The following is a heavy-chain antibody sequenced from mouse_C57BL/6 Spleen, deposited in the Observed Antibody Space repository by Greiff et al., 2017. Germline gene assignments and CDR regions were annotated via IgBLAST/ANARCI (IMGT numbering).Heavy chain of an antibody. Sequence: QVQLQQSGAELVKPGASVKLSCKASGYTFTSYWMQWVKQRPGQGLEWIGEIDPSDSYTNYNQKFKGKATLTVDTSSSTAYMQLSSLTSEDSAVYYCARSRWAFDYWGQGTTLTVSS. D-gene: IGHD1-1*02. CDR1: GYTFTSYW. V-gene: IGHV1-50*01. CDR3: ARSRWAFDY. J-gene: IGHJ2*01. CDR2: IDPSDSYT.